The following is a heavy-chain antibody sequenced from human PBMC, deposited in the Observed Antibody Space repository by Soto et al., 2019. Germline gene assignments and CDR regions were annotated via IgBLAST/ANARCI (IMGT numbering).Heavy chain of an antibody. CDR2: IYHSGST. J-gene: IGHJ4*02. Sequence: SETLSLTCAVSGGSISSGGYSWSWIRQPPGKGLEWIGYIYHSGSTYYNPSLKSRVTISVDRSKNQFSLKLSSVTAADTAVYYCARDGSYGSFDYWGQGTLVTVSA. CDR1: GGSISSGGYS. CDR3: ARDGSYGSFDY. D-gene: IGHD5-18*01. V-gene: IGHV4-30-2*01.